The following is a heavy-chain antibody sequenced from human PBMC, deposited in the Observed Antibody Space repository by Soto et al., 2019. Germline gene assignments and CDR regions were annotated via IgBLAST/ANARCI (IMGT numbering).Heavy chain of an antibody. CDR2: IDPSGGGE. CDR3: ARDEVHTSGWNLDY. J-gene: IGHJ4*02. D-gene: IGHD6-19*01. CDR1: GYRFTSQY. V-gene: IGHV1-46*03. Sequence: QVQLVQTGAEVRKPGASVKLSCKTSGYRFTSQYLHWVRQVPGQGLEWVGKIDPSGGGERYAQKFQDRITNTTDPSTETVYMELNNLMLEDTAVYYCARDEVHTSGWNLDYWGQGTLVTVSS.